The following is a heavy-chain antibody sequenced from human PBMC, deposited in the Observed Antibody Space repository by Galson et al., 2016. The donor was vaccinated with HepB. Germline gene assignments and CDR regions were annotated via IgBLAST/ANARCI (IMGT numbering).Heavy chain of an antibody. CDR1: GDSISSNSYY. D-gene: IGHD1-26*01. CDR2: VYYSVSS. CDR3: ARPYSGSNLGGFDN. Sequence: ATLSLTCTVSGDSISSNSYYWGWIRQPPGKGLEWIGSVYYSVSSYYNPSLESRVTIFIDTSKNQFSLKLTSVTAADPAVCYCARPYSGSNLGGFDNWGRGILVTVSS. J-gene: IGHJ4*02. V-gene: IGHV4-39*01.